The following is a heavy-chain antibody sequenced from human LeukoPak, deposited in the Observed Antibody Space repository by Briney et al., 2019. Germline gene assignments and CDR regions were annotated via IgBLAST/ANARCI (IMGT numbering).Heavy chain of an antibody. D-gene: IGHD3-22*01. Sequence: ASVKVSCKASGYTFTSYGISWVRRAPGQGLEWMGWISAYNGNTNYAQKLQGRVTMTTDTSTSTAYMELRSLRSDDTAVYYCARDYYSYYYDSSGYHYWGQGTLVTVSS. V-gene: IGHV1-18*01. CDR2: ISAYNGNT. CDR3: ARDYYSYYYDSSGYHY. J-gene: IGHJ4*02. CDR1: GYTFTSYG.